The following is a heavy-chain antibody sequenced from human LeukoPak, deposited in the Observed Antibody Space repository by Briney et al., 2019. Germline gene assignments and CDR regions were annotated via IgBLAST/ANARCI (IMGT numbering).Heavy chain of an antibody. CDR1: GYTFTGYY. V-gene: IGHV1-69*05. D-gene: IGHD6-13*01. J-gene: IGHJ6*03. CDR2: IIPIFGTA. CDR3: ASNQQQLVYYYYYMDV. Sequence: SVKVSCKASGYTFTGYYIHWVRQAPGQGLEWMGRIIPIFGTANYAQKFQGRVTITTDESTSTAYMELSSLRSEDTAVYYCASNQQQLVYYYYYMDVWGKGTTVTVSS.